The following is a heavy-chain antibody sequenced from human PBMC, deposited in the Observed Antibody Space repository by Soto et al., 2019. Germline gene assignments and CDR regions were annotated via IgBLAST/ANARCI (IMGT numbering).Heavy chain of an antibody. D-gene: IGHD3-9*01. CDR1: GYTFTSYR. J-gene: IGHJ4*02. V-gene: IGHV1-18*01. CDR2: ISAYNGHT. CDR3: AGVDLEGRYFVRFDY. Sequence: QVQLVQSGAEVKKPGASVKVSCKASGYTFTSYRISWVRQAPGQGLEWMGWISAYNGHTNYAQKLQGRVTMTTDTSARTAYRGLGSLRSDGTAVYYCAGVDLEGRYFVRFDYWGQGTLVTVSS.